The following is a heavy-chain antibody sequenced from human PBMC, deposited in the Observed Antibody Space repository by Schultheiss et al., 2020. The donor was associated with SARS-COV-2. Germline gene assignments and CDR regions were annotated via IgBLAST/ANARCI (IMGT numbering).Heavy chain of an antibody. D-gene: IGHD2-2*01. J-gene: IGHJ6*02. V-gene: IGHV3-48*02. Sequence: GGSLRLSCAASGFTFSSYSMNWVRQAPGKGLEWVSYISSSSSTIYYADSVKGRFTISRDNAKNSLYLQMNSLRDEDTAVYYCARVVVPAATYYYYGMDVWGQGTTVTVSS. CDR3: ARVVVPAATYYYYGMDV. CDR1: GFTFSSYS. CDR2: ISSSSSTI.